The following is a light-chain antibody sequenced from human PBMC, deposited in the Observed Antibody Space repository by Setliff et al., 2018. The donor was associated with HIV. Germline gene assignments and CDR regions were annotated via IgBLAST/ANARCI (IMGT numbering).Light chain of an antibody. CDR3: SSYTSTSTLCV. Sequence: QSALTQAASVSGSPGQSITMSCTGTRSDVGGYNYVSWYQQHPGKAPKLMIYGVSNRPSGVSNRFSGSKSGNTASLTISGLQAEDEADYYCSSYTSTSTLCVFGTGTKVTVL. J-gene: IGLJ1*01. CDR2: GVS. CDR1: RSDVGGYNY. V-gene: IGLV2-14*03.